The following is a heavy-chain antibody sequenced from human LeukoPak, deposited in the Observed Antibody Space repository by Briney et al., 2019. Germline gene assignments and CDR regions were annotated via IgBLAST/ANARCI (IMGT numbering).Heavy chain of an antibody. V-gene: IGHV3-11*01. D-gene: IGHD5-18*01. Sequence: GGSLRLSCAASGFRFSEYTMSWVRQAPGKGPEWVSAICGRGGSTYYADSLGGRFTISRDNAKNSLYLQMNSLRAEDTAVYYCARRHGIQLGDYYGMDVWGQGTTVTVSS. CDR1: GFRFSEYT. J-gene: IGHJ6*02. CDR2: ICGRGGST. CDR3: ARRHGIQLGDYYGMDV.